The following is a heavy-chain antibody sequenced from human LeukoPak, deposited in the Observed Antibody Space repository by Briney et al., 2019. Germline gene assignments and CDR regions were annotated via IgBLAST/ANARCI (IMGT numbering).Heavy chain of an antibody. V-gene: IGHV4-39*07. CDR2: IFYNGST. CDR1: GGSISSSSYY. Sequence: SETLSLTCTVSGGSISSSSYYWGWIRQPPGKGLEWIGSIFYNGSTHNNPSLKSRVTISVDTSKNQFSLKLNSVTAADTAVYYCARDGQLFDYWGQGTLVTVSS. D-gene: IGHD6-19*01. CDR3: ARDGQLFDY. J-gene: IGHJ4*02.